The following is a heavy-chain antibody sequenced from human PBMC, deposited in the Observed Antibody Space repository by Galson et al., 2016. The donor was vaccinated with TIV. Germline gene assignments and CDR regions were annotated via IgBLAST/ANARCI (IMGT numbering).Heavy chain of an antibody. D-gene: IGHD5-24*01. CDR2: ISSDGTNA. V-gene: IGHV3-30*03. CDR1: GFTFSAYR. CDR3: ATDGRDAYNPYFDS. J-gene: IGHJ4*02. Sequence: SLRLSCAASGFTFSAYRMDWVRQAPGKGLEWVAVISSDGTNAHYADSMKGRFTISRDNSGNTLYLQMNNLRSEDTAVYYCATDGRDAYNPYFDSWGQETLLTVSS.